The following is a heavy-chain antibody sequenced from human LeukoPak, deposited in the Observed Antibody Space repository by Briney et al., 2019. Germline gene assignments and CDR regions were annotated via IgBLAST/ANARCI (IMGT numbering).Heavy chain of an antibody. V-gene: IGHV3-30*03. D-gene: IGHD3-9*01. J-gene: IGHJ4*02. CDR2: ISYDGSNK. Sequence: GRSLRLSCAASGFTFSSYGMHWVRQAPGKGLEGVAVISYDGSNKYYADSVKGRFTISRDNSKNTLYLQMNSLRAEDTAVYYCATLGVPSTGSFDYWGQGTLVTVSS. CDR1: GFTFSSYG. CDR3: ATLGVPSTGSFDY.